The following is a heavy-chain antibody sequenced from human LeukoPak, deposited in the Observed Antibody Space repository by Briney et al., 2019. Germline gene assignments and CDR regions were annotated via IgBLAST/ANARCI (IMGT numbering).Heavy chain of an antibody. CDR3: ARLNRGDYYGSGSYYRGGPFDY. CDR2: IYYSGST. CDR1: GGSISSSSYY. Sequence: SETLSLTCTVSGGSISSSSYYWGWIRQPPGKGLEWIGSIYYSGSTYYNPSLKSRVTISVDTSKNQFSLKLSSVTAADTAVYYCARLNRGDYYGSGSYYRGGPFDYWGQGTLVTVSS. V-gene: IGHV4-39*01. D-gene: IGHD3-10*01. J-gene: IGHJ4*02.